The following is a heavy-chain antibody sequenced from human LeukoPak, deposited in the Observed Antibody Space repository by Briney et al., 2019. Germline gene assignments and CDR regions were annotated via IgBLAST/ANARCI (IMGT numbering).Heavy chain of an antibody. J-gene: IGHJ4*02. CDR3: ARATYSSGWGTSDY. V-gene: IGHV4-59*01. D-gene: IGHD6-19*01. Sequence: PSETLSLTCTVSGDSTSSYYWSWIRQPPGKGLEWIEHIYYSGRTNYNPSLQSRVTISVDPSKNQFSLKLSSVTAADTAVYYCARATYSSGWGTSDYWGQGTLVTVSS. CDR1: GDSTSSYY. CDR2: IYYSGRT.